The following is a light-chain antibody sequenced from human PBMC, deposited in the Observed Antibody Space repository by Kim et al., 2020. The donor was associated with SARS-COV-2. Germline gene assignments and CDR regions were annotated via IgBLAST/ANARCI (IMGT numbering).Light chain of an antibody. CDR2: DVS. J-gene: IGLJ1*01. Sequence: GQSIIISCTGTSSDVGGYNYVSWYQQHPGKAPKLMIYDVSNRPSGVSTRFSGSKSGDTASLTISGLQAEDEADYYCSSYTSSSTLVFGTGTKVIVL. CDR1: SSDVGGYNY. V-gene: IGLV2-14*03. CDR3: SSYTSSSTLV.